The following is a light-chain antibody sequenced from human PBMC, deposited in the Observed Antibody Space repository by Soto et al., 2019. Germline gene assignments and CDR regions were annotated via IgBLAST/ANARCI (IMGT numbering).Light chain of an antibody. V-gene: IGKV4-1*01. CDR2: CAS. J-gene: IGKJ1*01. CDR3: QQYYSTPPT. Sequence: DIVMTQSPDSLAVSLGERATINCKSSQSVLYSSNNKNCLAWYQQKPGQPPKLLIYCASTRESGVPDRFSGSGSGTDFTLTISSLQAEDVAVYYCQQYYSTPPTFGQGTKVEIK. CDR1: QSVLYSSNNKNC.